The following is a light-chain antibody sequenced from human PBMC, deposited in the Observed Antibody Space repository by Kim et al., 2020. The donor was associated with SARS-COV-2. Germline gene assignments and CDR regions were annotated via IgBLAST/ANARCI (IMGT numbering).Light chain of an antibody. J-gene: IGKJ1*01. CDR1: QGIAYD. CDR3: LQDFNYPWT. V-gene: IGKV1-6*01. Sequence: ASVGDRVTITSRASQGIAYDLGWYQQKPAKAPRLLIYSASTLQSGVPSRFSGSASGTDFTLTISSLQPEDVATYFCLQDFNYPWTFGQGTKVDIK. CDR2: SAS.